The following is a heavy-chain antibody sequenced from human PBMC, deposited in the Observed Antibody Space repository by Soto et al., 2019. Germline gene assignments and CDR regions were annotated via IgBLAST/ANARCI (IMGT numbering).Heavy chain of an antibody. CDR2: IYYSGST. D-gene: IGHD3-3*01. CDR1: GGSISSSSYY. J-gene: IGHJ4*02. Sequence: SETLSLTCTVSGGSISSSSYYWGWIRQPPGKGLEWIGSIYYSGSTYYNPSLKSRVTISVDTPKNQFSLKLSSVTAADTAVYYCATTETYYDFWSGYYDYWGQGTLVTVS. V-gene: IGHV4-39*01. CDR3: ATTETYYDFWSGYYDY.